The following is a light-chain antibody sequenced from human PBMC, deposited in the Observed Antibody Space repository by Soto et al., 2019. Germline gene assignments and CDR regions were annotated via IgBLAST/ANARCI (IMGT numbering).Light chain of an antibody. V-gene: IGLV2-14*01. CDR3: SSYTSISFYV. CDR2: EVT. Sequence: QSALTQPASVSGSPGQSITISCTGTSSDVGAYNYVSWYQQHPGKAPKLMVYEVTNRPSGVSSRFSGSKSDNTASLTISGLQAEDEADYYCSSYTSISFYVFGTGTKVTVL. J-gene: IGLJ1*01. CDR1: SSDVGAYNY.